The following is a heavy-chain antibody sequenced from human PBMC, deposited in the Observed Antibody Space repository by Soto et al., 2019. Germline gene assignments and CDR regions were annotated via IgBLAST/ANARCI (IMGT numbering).Heavy chain of an antibody. CDR3: ARAFGGSYDY. J-gene: IGHJ4*01. CDR2: IYSSGPT. Sequence: GGSLRLSCAASGFTVSSYYMNRVRLVPEKGLEWVSVIYSSGPTFYADSVRGRFTISRDNSKNTLYLQMNSLRVEDTAVYYCARAFGGSYDYWGQGTLVSPSS. V-gene: IGHV3-53*01. D-gene: IGHD1-26*01. CDR1: GFTVSSYY.